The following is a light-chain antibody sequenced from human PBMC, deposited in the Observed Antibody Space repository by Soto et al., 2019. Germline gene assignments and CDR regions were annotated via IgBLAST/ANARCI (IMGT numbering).Light chain of an antibody. CDR1: QGISSY. Sequence: AIRMTQSPSSFSASTGDRVTITFRASQGISSYLAWYQQKPGKAPKLLIYAASTLQSGVPSRFSGSGSGTDFTLTISCLQSEDFATYYCQQYENLPTFGQGTRLEI. CDR2: AAS. V-gene: IGKV1-8*01. J-gene: IGKJ5*01. CDR3: QQYENLPT.